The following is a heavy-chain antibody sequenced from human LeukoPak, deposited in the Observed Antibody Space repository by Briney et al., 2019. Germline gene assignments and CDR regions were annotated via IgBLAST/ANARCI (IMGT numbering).Heavy chain of an antibody. V-gene: IGHV4-59*01. J-gene: IGHJ4*02. Sequence: SETLSLTCTVSGGSISRYYWNWIRQPPGKGLEWIGYIYYNGSNNYNPSLRTRVTISVHTSRSLFSLRLSSVTAADTAVYYCARSPSGREWDPLHFDYWGQGTPVTVSS. CDR1: GGSISRYY. CDR3: ARSPSGREWDPLHFDY. CDR2: IYYNGSN. D-gene: IGHD1-26*01.